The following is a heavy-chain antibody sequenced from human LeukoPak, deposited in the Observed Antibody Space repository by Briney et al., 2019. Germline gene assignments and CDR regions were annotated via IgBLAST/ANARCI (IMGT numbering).Heavy chain of an antibody. D-gene: IGHD1-26*01. CDR2: ISGSGGST. V-gene: IGHV3-23*01. CDR3: AKGVVGATNYFDY. Sequence: GGSLRLSCAASGFTFSSYGMSWVRQAPGKGLEWVSAISGSGGSTYYADSVKGRFTISRDNSKNTLYLQMNSLRAEDTAVYYCAKGVVGATNYFDYWGQGTLVTVSS. CDR1: GFTFSSYG. J-gene: IGHJ4*02.